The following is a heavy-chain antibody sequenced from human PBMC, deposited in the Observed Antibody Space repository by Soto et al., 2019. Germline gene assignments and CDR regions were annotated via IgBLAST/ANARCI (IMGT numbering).Heavy chain of an antibody. Sequence: EVQLVESGGGLVQPGGSLTLSCAGSGFAFSGSTIHWVRQASGKGLEWVGRIRSKANSYATAYAASVKGRFIISRDDSKTTAYLQMSSLKIEDTAVYYCAASGTDFWSGPPLNYYYGLNVWGQGTPVTVSS. CDR1: GFAFSGST. J-gene: IGHJ6*02. CDR3: AASGTDFWSGPPLNYYYGLNV. V-gene: IGHV3-73*02. D-gene: IGHD3-3*01. CDR2: IRSKANSYAT.